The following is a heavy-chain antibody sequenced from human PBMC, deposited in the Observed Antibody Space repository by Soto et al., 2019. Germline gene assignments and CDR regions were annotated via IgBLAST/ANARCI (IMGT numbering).Heavy chain of an antibody. CDR3: AGDPDSHYNDSHASSYP. V-gene: IGHV1-69*08. D-gene: IGHD3-22*01. J-gene: IGHJ5*02. Sequence: QVQLVQSGAEVKKPGSSVKVSCKASVGTFSTYTITWVRQAPGQGLEWMGRIIPIIGIINYAQKFQGRVTITADKFPGTAYMELTRLRSDDTAVYYCAGDPDSHYNDSHASSYPWGQGTLVTVSS. CDR2: IIPIIGII. CDR1: VGTFSTYT.